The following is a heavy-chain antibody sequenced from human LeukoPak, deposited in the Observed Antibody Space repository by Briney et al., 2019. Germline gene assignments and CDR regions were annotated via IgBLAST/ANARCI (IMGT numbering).Heavy chain of an antibody. D-gene: IGHD2-2*01. V-gene: IGHV5-51*01. CDR2: IPTGDSET. J-gene: IGHJ4*02. CDR3: ARRLYCSSTSCYYFDY. CDR1: GYRFTSYW. Sequence: GEALKTSCKGSGYRFTSYWIGWVRQMPGKGLEWMGIIPTGDSETRYSPSFQGQVTISADKSISTAYLQWSSLKASDTAMYYCARRLYCSSTSCYYFDYWGQGTLVSVFS.